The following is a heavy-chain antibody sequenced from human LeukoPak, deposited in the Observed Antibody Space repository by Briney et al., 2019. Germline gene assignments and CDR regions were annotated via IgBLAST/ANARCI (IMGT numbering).Heavy chain of an antibody. D-gene: IGHD3-10*01. CDR1: GFTFSSYS. V-gene: IGHV3-21*01. J-gene: IGHJ4*02. CDR2: ISSSSSYI. CDR3: ARDAATMVRGVIITNDY. Sequence: PGGSLRLSCAASGFTFSSYSMNWVRQAPGKGLEWVSSISSSSSYIYYADSVKGRFTISRDNAKTSLYLQMNSLRAEDTAVYYCARDAATMVRGVIITNDYWGQGTLVTVSS.